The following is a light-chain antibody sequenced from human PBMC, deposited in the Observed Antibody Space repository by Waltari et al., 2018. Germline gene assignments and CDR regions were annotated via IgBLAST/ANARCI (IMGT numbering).Light chain of an antibody. J-gene: IGKJ2*03. CDR1: QSVGRF. Sequence: EIVLTQSPATMSLSPGEGATLSCSASQSVGRFLAWYQQKPGQAPRLLIYDASNRATGIPARFSASGSGTDFTLTLSSLEPEDFAVYYCQHRSSWPYSFGQGTKLEIK. V-gene: IGKV3-11*01. CDR3: QHRSSWPYS. CDR2: DAS.